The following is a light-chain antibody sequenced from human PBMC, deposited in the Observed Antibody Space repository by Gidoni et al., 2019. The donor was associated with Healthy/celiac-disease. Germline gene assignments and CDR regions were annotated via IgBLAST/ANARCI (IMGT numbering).Light chain of an antibody. CDR2: AAS. Sequence: DIQMTQSPPSLSASVGDRVTLTCRASQSITSYLDWDQQKPVKAPKLLIYAASSLQRGVPSRFSGSGSGTDFTLTISSLQPEDFATYYCQQSYSTLLTFGGGTKVEIK. CDR1: QSITSY. J-gene: IGKJ4*02. V-gene: IGKV1-39*01. CDR3: QQSYSTLLT.